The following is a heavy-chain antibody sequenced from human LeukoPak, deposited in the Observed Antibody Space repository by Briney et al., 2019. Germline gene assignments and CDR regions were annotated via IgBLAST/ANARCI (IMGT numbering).Heavy chain of an antibody. J-gene: IGHJ6*03. V-gene: IGHV4-4*07. CDR3: ARDPGAYLYYYMDV. CDR1: GGSISRYY. Sequence: SETLSLTCAVSGGSISRYYWNWVRQPAGKGLEWIGRIYSNETTFYDPSLNSRGAMSVDTSKNEVSLNLNSVTAAETAVYYCARDPGAYLYYYMDVWGKGTTVTVS. D-gene: IGHD3-16*01. CDR2: IYSNETT.